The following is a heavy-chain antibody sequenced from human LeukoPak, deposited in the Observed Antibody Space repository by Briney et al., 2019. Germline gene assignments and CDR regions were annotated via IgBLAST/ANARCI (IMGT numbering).Heavy chain of an antibody. D-gene: IGHD3-22*01. V-gene: IGHV1-69*05. CDR2: IIPIFGTA. CDR1: GGTFSSYA. J-gene: IGHJ4*02. CDR3: ARGHYYDSGGYYLFDY. Sequence: SVKVSCKASGGTFSSYAISWVRQAPGQGLEWMGGIIPIFGTANYAQKFQGRVTITTDESTSTAYMELSSLRSEDTAVYYCARGHYYDSGGYYLFDYWGQGTLVTVSS.